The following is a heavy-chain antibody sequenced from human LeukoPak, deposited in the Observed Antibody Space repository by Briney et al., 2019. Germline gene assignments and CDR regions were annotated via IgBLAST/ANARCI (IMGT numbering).Heavy chain of an antibody. V-gene: IGHV3-21*01. CDR1: GFTFSSYS. CDR2: ISSSSSYI. D-gene: IGHD3-16*01. CDR3: AIVGEXXXAFDI. Sequence: GGSLRLSCAASGFTFSSYSMNWVRQAPGKGLEWVSSISSSSSYIYYADSVKGRFTISRDNAKNSLYLQMNSLRAEDTAVYYCAIVGEXXXAFDIWGQGTMVTVSS. J-gene: IGHJ3*02.